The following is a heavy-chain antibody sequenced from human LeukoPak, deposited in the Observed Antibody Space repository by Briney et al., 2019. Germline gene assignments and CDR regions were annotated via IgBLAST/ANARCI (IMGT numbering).Heavy chain of an antibody. CDR3: TRGCCGSGSHDY. D-gene: IGHD3-10*01. J-gene: IGHJ4*02. CDR1: GFTISHYW. Sequence: PGGSLRLSCAASGFTISHYWMSWVRQAPGEGLEWVANINQDGGVEHYVDSVKGRFTISRDNAKNSLYLQMNTLRAEDTAVYYCTRGCCGSGSHDYWGQGALVTVSS. V-gene: IGHV3-7*04. CDR2: INQDGGVE.